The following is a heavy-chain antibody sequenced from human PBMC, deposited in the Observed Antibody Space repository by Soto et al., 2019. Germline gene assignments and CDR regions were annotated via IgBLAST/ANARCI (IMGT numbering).Heavy chain of an antibody. CDR2: IIPIFGTA. CDR1: GGTFSSYA. V-gene: IGHV1-69*06. J-gene: IGHJ4*02. D-gene: IGHD3-3*01. Sequence: GASVKVSCKASGGTFSSYAISWLRQAPGQGLEWMGGIIPIFGTANYAQKFQGRVTITADKSTSTAYMELSSLRSEDTAVYYCARSPWSAPPSLIFDYWGQGTLVTVSS. CDR3: ARSPWSAPPSLIFDY.